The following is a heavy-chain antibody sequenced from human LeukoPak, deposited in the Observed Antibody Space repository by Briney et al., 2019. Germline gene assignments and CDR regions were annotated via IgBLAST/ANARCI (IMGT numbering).Heavy chain of an antibody. CDR3: ARVRDGYKYFDY. J-gene: IGHJ4*02. CDR1: GGSISSYY. D-gene: IGHD5-24*01. CDR2: IYYSGST. Sequence: SETLSLTCTVSGGSISSYYWSWIRQPPGKGLEWIGYIYYSGSTNYNPSLKSRVTISVDTSKNQFSLKLSSVTAADTAVYYCARVRDGYKYFDYWGQGTLVTVSS. V-gene: IGHV4-59*01.